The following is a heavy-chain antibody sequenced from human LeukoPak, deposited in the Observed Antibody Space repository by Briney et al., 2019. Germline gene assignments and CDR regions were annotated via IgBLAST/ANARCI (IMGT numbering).Heavy chain of an antibody. CDR1: GFTYVDYG. CDR3: ARDRLGPSFSVSHFDL. D-gene: IGHD3-3*02. J-gene: IGHJ4*02. CDR2: IYYNGAIT. Sequence: GGSLRLSCATSGFTYVDYGLSWVRRAPGKGLEWLCAIYYNGAITDYAASVKGRFTISRDNAKNSMYLRMDSLRAEDTALYYCARDRLGPSFSVSHFDLWGQGTLVTVSS. V-gene: IGHV3-20*04.